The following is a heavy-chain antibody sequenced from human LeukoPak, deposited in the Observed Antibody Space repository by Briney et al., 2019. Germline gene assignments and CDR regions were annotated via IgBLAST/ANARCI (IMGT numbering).Heavy chain of an antibody. CDR1: GGSISGSY. J-gene: IGHJ4*02. V-gene: IGHV4-59*01. Sequence: SETLSLTCTVSGGSISGSYWSWIRQPPGKGLEWIAYMYNSGSTNYNPSLKSRVTISIDTSKNQFSLKLSSLTAADTAIYYCARGNESYGDYGYWGPGILVTVSS. CDR2: MYNSGST. D-gene: IGHD4-17*01. CDR3: ARGNESYGDYGY.